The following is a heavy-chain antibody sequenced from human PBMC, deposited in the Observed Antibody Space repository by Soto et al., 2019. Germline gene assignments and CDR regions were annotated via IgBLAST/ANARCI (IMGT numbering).Heavy chain of an antibody. Sequence: GGSLRLSCAASGFTFSSYAMSWVRQAPGKGLEWVSAISSGGSTYYADSVKGRFPISRDNSKNTLYLQMNSLRAEDTAVYYCAKGYYYDSVGNNAFNIWGQGTMVTVSS. J-gene: IGHJ3*02. CDR2: ISSGGST. D-gene: IGHD3-22*01. V-gene: IGHV3-23*01. CDR1: GFTFSSYA. CDR3: AKGYYYDSVGNNAFNI.